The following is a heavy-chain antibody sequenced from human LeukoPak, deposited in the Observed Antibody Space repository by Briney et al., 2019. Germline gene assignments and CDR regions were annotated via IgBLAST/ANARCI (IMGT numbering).Heavy chain of an antibody. D-gene: IGHD3-9*01. Sequence: EASVKVSCKASGYTFTGYYMHWVRQAPGQGLEWMGWINPNSGGTNYAQKFQGRVTMTTDTSTSTAYMELRSLRSDDTAVYYCARDGYYDILTGLARYYYYYMDVWGKGTTVTVSS. CDR2: INPNSGGT. J-gene: IGHJ6*03. V-gene: IGHV1-2*02. CDR3: ARDGYYDILTGLARYYYYYMDV. CDR1: GYTFTGYY.